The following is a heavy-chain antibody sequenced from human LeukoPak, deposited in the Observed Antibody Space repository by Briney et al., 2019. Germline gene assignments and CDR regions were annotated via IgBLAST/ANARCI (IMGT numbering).Heavy chain of an antibody. CDR2: FSGSDGNS. CDR3: ARDRAEYCGGNCYLGPDY. CDR1: GFTFNNYA. Sequence: PGGSLRLSCAASGFTFNNYAMSWVRQAPGKGLEWVSIFSGSDGNSYYADSVKGRFTMSRDNSKSTVYLLLNSLRAEDTAIYYCARDRAEYCGGNCYLGPDYWGQGTLVTVSS. J-gene: IGHJ4*01. V-gene: IGHV3-23*01. D-gene: IGHD2-21*02.